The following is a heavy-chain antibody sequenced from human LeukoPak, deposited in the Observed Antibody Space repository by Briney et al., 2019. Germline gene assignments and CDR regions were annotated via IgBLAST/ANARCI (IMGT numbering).Heavy chain of an antibody. Sequence: GESLKISCTASGYSFPKYWIGWVRQTPEKGLEWMGFIYSDESIIVYSPSFEGQVTISADNSICTAYLQWSSLTASDTAIYGRYGLSGNGFRSYLYYGMDLWGQGTAVTVSS. CDR1: GYSFPKYW. CDR2: IYSDESII. V-gene: IGHV5-51*01. CDR3: YGLSGNGFRSYLYYGMDL. J-gene: IGHJ6*02. D-gene: IGHD3/OR15-3a*01.